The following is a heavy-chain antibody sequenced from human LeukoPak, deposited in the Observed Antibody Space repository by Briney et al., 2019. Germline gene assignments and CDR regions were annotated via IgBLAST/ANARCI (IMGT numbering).Heavy chain of an antibody. Sequence: SETLSLTCAVSGGSISSSNWWSWVRQPPGKGLEWIGEIYHSGSTNYNPSLKSRVTISVDKSKNQFSLKLSSVTAADTAVYYCARAVSFSGGDWSEFDNWGQGTLVTVSS. CDR1: GGSISSSNW. J-gene: IGHJ4*02. CDR3: ARAVSFSGGDWSEFDN. D-gene: IGHD2-21*02. V-gene: IGHV4-4*02. CDR2: IYHSGST.